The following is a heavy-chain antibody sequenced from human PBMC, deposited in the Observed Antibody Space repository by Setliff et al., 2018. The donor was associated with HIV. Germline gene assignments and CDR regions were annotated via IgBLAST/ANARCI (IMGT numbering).Heavy chain of an antibody. J-gene: IGHJ3*02. CDR2: IKQDGSEK. Sequence: GGSLRLSCAASGFTFSSYWMSWVRQAPGKGLEWVANIKQDGSEKYYVDSVKGRFTISRDNAKNSLYLQMNSLRAEDTAVYYCAREMSSYYYDSSGYYHDAFDIWGQGTMVTVS. CDR3: AREMSSYYYDSSGYYHDAFDI. V-gene: IGHV3-7*03. CDR1: GFTFSSYW. D-gene: IGHD3-22*01.